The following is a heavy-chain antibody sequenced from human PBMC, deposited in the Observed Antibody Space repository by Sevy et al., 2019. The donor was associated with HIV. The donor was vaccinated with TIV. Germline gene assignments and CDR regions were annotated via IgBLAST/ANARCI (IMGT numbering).Heavy chain of an antibody. CDR1: GFTFRTYS. J-gene: IGHJ4*02. D-gene: IGHD2-21*02. CDR3: ARGGGYCGGDCYSIDY. CDR2: ISDDSRYI. V-gene: IGHV3-21*01. Sequence: GGSLRLSCAASGFTFRTYSMNWVRQAPGKGLEWLSSISDDSRYIYYSDSVKCRFTISRDNSKDTLVLQMNSLTPEDTAVYYCARGGGYCGGDCYSIDYWGQGALVTVSS.